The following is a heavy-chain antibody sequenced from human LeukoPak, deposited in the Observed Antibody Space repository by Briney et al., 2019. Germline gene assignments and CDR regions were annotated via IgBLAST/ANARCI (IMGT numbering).Heavy chain of an antibody. D-gene: IGHD3-10*01. Sequence: GGSLRLSCAASGFTFSRYAISWVRQAPGKGVEWVSGIRGSGGSTYYVDSVKGRFTISRDNSKNTLYLQMNSLRAEDTAVYYCAKDNRELGYYYGMDVWGQGTTVTVSS. V-gene: IGHV3-23*01. CDR2: IRGSGGST. CDR1: GFTFSRYA. J-gene: IGHJ6*02. CDR3: AKDNRELGYYYGMDV.